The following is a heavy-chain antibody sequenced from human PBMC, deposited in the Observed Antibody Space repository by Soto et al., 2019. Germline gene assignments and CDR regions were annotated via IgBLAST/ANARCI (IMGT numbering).Heavy chain of an antibody. V-gene: IGHV3-30*18. D-gene: IGHD4-17*01. Sequence: QVQLVESGGGVVQPGRSLRLSCAASGFTFSSYGMHWVRQAPGKGLEWVAVISYDGSNKYYADSVKGRFTISRDNSKNTLYLQMNSLRAEDTAVYYCAKAYGAPPSAEAFDIWGQGTMVTVSS. J-gene: IGHJ3*02. CDR3: AKAYGAPPSAEAFDI. CDR1: GFTFSSYG. CDR2: ISYDGSNK.